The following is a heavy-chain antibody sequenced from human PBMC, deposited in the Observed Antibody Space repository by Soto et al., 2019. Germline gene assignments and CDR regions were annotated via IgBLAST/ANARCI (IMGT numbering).Heavy chain of an antibody. J-gene: IGHJ3*02. CDR3: ARGHYYDTSGHYVFAAFDI. Sequence: ASVKVSCKTSGGTFGSYAISWVRQAPGQGLEWMGGIIPIFSTPNYAQKFQGRVTITADESTSTAYMELSSLRSEDTAVYYCARGHYYDTSGHYVFAAFDIWGQATLVTVSS. V-gene: IGHV1-69*13. CDR1: GGTFGSYA. CDR2: IIPIFSTP. D-gene: IGHD3-22*01.